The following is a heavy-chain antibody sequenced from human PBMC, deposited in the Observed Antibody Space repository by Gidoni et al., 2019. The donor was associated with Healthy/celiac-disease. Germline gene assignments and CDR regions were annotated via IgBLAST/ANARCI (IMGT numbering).Heavy chain of an antibody. CDR1: GYTFTSYA. D-gene: IGHD2-2*01. Sequence: QVQLVQSGAEVKKPGASVKVSCKASGYTFTSYAMHWVRQAPGQRLEWMGWINAGNGNTKDSQKFQGRVTITRDTSASTAYMELSSLRSEDTAVYYCARDQDCSSTSCYPYFDYWGQGTLVTVSS. V-gene: IGHV1-3*01. CDR3: ARDQDCSSTSCYPYFDY. CDR2: INAGNGNT. J-gene: IGHJ4*02.